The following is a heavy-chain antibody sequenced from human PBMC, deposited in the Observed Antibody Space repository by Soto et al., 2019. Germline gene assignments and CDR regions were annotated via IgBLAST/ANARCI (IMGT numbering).Heavy chain of an antibody. CDR3: ARGGEYYYGSGSYYNVLDY. J-gene: IGHJ4*02. CDR1: GGSISSGGYY. V-gene: IGHV4-61*08. Sequence: SETLSLTCAVSGGSISSGGYYWSWIRQPPGKGLEWIGYIYYSASTNYYPSLKSPVTISVDTSKNQFSLKLSSVTAADTAVYYCARGGEYYYGSGSYYNVLDYWGQGTLVTVS. CDR2: IYYSAST. D-gene: IGHD3-10*01.